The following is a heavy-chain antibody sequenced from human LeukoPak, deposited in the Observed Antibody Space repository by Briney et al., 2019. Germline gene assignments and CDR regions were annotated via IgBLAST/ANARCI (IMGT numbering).Heavy chain of an antibody. Sequence: GGSLRLSCAASGFTFSGYPIHWVRQAPGKGLEWVAVISYDGSNKYYADSVKGRFTISRDNAKNSLYLQMNSLRAEDTAVYYRARRYFDLWGRGTLVTVSS. CDR3: ARRYFDL. V-gene: IGHV3-30-3*01. J-gene: IGHJ2*01. CDR1: GFTFSGYP. CDR2: ISYDGSNK.